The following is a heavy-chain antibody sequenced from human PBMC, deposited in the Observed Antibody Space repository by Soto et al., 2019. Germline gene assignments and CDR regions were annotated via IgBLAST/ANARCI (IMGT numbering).Heavy chain of an antibody. CDR3: ARVRAFWSGYELGY. D-gene: IGHD3-3*01. Sequence: ASVKVSCKASGYTFTGYYMHWVRQAPGQGLEWMGWINPNSGGTNYAQKFQGRVTMTRDTFISTAYMELSRLRSDDTAVYYCARVRAFWSGYELGYWGQGTLVTVSS. J-gene: IGHJ4*02. CDR2: INPNSGGT. V-gene: IGHV1-2*02. CDR1: GYTFTGYY.